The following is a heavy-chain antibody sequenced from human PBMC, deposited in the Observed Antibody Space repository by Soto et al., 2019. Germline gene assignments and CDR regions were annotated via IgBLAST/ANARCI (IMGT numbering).Heavy chain of an antibody. CDR3: ARGYYDSSGWEPYYYYYMDV. CDR1: GFTFSSYG. Sequence: QVQLVESGGGVVQPGRSVRLSCAASGFTFSSYGMHWVRQAQGKGLEWVAVRWYDGSNKYYADSVKGRFTISRDNSKNTLYLQMNSLRAEDTAVYYCARGYYDSSGWEPYYYYYMDVWGKGTTVTVFS. CDR2: RWYDGSNK. V-gene: IGHV3-33*01. J-gene: IGHJ6*03. D-gene: IGHD6-19*01.